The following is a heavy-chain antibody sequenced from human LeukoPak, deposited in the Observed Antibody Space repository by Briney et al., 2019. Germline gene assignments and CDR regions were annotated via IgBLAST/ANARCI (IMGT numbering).Heavy chain of an antibody. CDR1: GYTFTSYA. CDR2: INAGNGNT. V-gene: IGHV1-3*01. Sequence: ASVKVSCKASGYTFTSYARHWVRQAPGQRLEWMGWINAGNGNTKYSQKFKGRVTITRDKSASTAYMELSSLRSEDTAVYYCAREGCSSTSCYAGSLDIWGQGTMVTVSS. CDR3: AREGCSSTSCYAGSLDI. D-gene: IGHD2-2*01. J-gene: IGHJ3*02.